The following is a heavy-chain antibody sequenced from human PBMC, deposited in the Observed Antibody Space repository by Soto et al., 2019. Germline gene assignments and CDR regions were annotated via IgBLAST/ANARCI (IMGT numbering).Heavy chain of an antibody. J-gene: IGHJ5*02. CDR3: ARDKGDYDDYVRWFDP. CDR1: GGSISSSNW. Sequence: QVQLQESGPGLVKPSGTLSLTCAVSGGSISSSNWWSWVRQPPGKGLEWIGEIYHSGSTNYNPSLKSRVTISVDKSKNQFSLKLSSVNSADTAVYYCARDKGDYDDYVRWFDPWGQGTLVTVSS. CDR2: IYHSGST. V-gene: IGHV4-4*02. D-gene: IGHD4-17*01.